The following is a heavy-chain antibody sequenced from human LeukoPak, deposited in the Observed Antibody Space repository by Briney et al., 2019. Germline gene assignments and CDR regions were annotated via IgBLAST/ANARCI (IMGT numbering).Heavy chain of an antibody. CDR3: ARSGCYAAAGDY. D-gene: IGHD2-15*01. J-gene: IGHJ4*02. CDR1: GGSISSYY. CDR2: IYYSGST. V-gene: IGHV4-59*08. Sequence: SETLSLTCTVSGGSISSYYWSWIRQPPGKGLEWIGYIYYSGSTNYNPSLKSRVTISLDTSKNQFPLKLSSVTAADTAVYYCARSGCYAAAGDYWGQGTLVTVSP.